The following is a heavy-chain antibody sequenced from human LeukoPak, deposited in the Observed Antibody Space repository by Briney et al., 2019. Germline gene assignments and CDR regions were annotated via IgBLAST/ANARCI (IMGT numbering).Heavy chain of an antibody. CDR2: IYTSGST. CDR1: GGSISSGSYY. J-gene: IGHJ5*02. V-gene: IGHV4-61*02. D-gene: IGHD6-19*01. CDR3: ARVRGSSGWYESWFDP. Sequence: SETLSLTCTVSGGSISSGSYYWSWIRQPAGKGLEWIGRIYTSGSTNYNPSLKSRVTISVDTSKNQFSLKLSSVTAADTAVYYCARVRGSSGWYESWFDPWGQGTLVTVSS.